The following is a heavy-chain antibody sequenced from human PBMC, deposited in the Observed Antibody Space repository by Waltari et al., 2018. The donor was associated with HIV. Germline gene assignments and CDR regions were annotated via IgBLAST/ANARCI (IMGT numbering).Heavy chain of an antibody. CDR1: GGYISSGSYY. Sequence: QVQLQESRPGLVKPSQTLSLNCTVSGGYISSGSYYWSWIRQPAGKGLEWIGRIYTSGSTNYNPSLKSRVTISVDTSKNQFSLKLSSVTAADTAVYYCARDRNYYYDSSGYFFNAFDIWGQGTMVTVSS. CDR2: IYTSGST. D-gene: IGHD3-22*01. J-gene: IGHJ3*02. V-gene: IGHV4-61*02. CDR3: ARDRNYYYDSSGYFFNAFDI.